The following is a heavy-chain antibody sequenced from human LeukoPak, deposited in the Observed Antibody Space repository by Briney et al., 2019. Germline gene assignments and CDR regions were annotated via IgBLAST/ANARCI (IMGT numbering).Heavy chain of an antibody. J-gene: IGHJ4*02. V-gene: IGHV4-59*08. Sequence: SETLSLTCTVSGGSISSYYWSWLRQPPGKGLEWIGYIYYSGSTNYNPSLKSRVTISVDTSKNQFSLKLSSVTAADTAVYYCARYRITMVRGVIIIGAFDYWGQGTLVTVSS. CDR3: ARYRITMVRGVIIIGAFDY. D-gene: IGHD3-10*01. CDR2: IYYSGST. CDR1: GGSISSYY.